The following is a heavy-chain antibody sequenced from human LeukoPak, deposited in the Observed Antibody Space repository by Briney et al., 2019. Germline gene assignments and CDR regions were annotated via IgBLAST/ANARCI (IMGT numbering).Heavy chain of an antibody. V-gene: IGHV4-34*01. CDR2: INHSGST. D-gene: IGHD4-17*01. Sequence: ESSETLSLTCAVYGGSFSGYYWSWIRQPPGKGLEWIGEINHSGSTNYNPSLKSRVTMSVDTSKNQFSLKLSSVTAADTAVYYCARHRDYGDYDFVGYYMDVWGKGTTVTISS. J-gene: IGHJ6*03. CDR1: GGSFSGYY. CDR3: ARHRDYGDYDFVGYYMDV.